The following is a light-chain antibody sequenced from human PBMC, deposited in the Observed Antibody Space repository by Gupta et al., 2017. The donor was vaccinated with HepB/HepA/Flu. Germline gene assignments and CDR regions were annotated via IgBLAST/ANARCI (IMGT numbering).Light chain of an antibody. CDR1: NTGSKS. J-gene: IGLJ3*02. CDR2: YVS. Sequence: SYVLTQRPSVSVAPGQTARIACGGDNTGSKSGHWYQQKPGQAPVLVIDYVSDRPSGIPDRVFCYYTENKDNRLIPSVGAGDEADYVGQVWDSNRNNFVFGGGTKLTVL. CDR3: QVWDSNRNNFV. V-gene: IGLV3-21*04.